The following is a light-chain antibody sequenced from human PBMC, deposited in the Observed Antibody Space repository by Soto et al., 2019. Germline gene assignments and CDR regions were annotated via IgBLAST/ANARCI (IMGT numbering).Light chain of an antibody. J-gene: IGKJ5*01. V-gene: IGKV3-11*01. CDR1: QSVSSY. Sequence: EIVLTQSPATLSLSPGERATLSCRASQSVSSYLAWYQQRPGQAPRLLIYDASNRATGVPARFGGSGSGTDFTLTISSLEPEDFAVYYCQQRSSWPPTFGQGTRLEIK. CDR3: QQRSSWPPT. CDR2: DAS.